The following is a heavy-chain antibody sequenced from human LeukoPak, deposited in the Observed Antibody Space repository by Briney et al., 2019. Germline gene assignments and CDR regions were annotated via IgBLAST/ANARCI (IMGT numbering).Heavy chain of an antibody. V-gene: IGHV3-13*01. J-gene: IGHJ3*02. D-gene: IGHD1-26*01. CDR2: IGTAGDT. CDR3: ARVLGASDAFDI. CDR1: GFTFSSYD. Sequence: GGSLRLSCAASGFTFSSYDMHWVRQATGKGLEWVSAIGTAGDTYYPGSVKGRFTISRENAKNSLYLQMNSLRAGDTAVYYCARVLGASDAFDIWGQGTMVTISS.